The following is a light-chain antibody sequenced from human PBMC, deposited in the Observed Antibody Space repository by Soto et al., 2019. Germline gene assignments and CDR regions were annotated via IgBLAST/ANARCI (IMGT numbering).Light chain of an antibody. J-gene: IGKJ1*01. V-gene: IGKV3-20*01. CDR1: QSVSSSY. CDR3: QQYGSSSWT. Sequence: EIVLTQSPGTLPLSPGERATPSSRASQSVSSSYLAWYQQKFGQAPRLLIYAASSRATGIPDRFSASASGTDFTLTISRLEAEDFAVYYCQQYGSSSWTCGQGTKVDFK. CDR2: AAS.